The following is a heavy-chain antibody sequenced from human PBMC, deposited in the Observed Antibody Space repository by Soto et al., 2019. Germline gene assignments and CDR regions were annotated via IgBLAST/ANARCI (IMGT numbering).Heavy chain of an antibody. CDR1: GGSISSSSYY. Sequence: QLQLQESGPGLVKPSETLSLTCTVSGGSISSSSYYWGWIRQPPGKGLEWIGSIYYSGSTYYNPSLKSRVAISGDTSKNHFSLKLSSVTAADTAVYYCAGDVLLWFGELLGEGADYSGQGTLVTVSS. D-gene: IGHD3-10*01. V-gene: IGHV4-39*02. CDR3: AGDVLLWFGELLGEGADY. CDR2: IYYSGST. J-gene: IGHJ4*02.